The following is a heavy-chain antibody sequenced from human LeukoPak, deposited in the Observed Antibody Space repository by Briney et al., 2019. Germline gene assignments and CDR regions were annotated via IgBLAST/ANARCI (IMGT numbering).Heavy chain of an antibody. V-gene: IGHV1-2*02. CDR1: GYSFTGSY. D-gene: IGHD7-27*01. Sequence: ASVRVSCKASGYSFTGSYMHWVRQAPGQGLEWMGWINPNSGGTNYAQKFQGRVTMTRDTSISTAYMEVSSLRSDDTAVYYCARVPLPNWGSAEYFDLWGRGTLVTVSS. CDR2: INPNSGGT. CDR3: ARVPLPNWGSAEYFDL. J-gene: IGHJ2*01.